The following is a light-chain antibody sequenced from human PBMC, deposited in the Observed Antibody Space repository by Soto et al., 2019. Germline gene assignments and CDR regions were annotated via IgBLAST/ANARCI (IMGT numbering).Light chain of an antibody. Sequence: QSALTQPPSVSGAPGQRVTISCTGSSSNIGAGYDVHWYQQLPGTAPKLLIYGNSNRPSGVPDRFSGSKSGTSASVAITGLQAEDEADYYCQSYDSSLSGWVFGGGTKLTVL. CDR3: QSYDSSLSGWV. CDR1: SSNIGAGYD. J-gene: IGLJ3*02. V-gene: IGLV1-40*01. CDR2: GNS.